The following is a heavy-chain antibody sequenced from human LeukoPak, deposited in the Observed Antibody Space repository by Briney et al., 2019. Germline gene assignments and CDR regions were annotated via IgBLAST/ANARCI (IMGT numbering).Heavy chain of an antibody. CDR3: AKGDEYVWGGYDY. V-gene: IGHV3-23*01. D-gene: IGHD3-16*01. CDR2: ISCSGGTT. J-gene: IGHJ4*02. CDR1: GFTFSSYA. Sequence: GGSLRLSCAASGFTFSSYAMSWVRQAPGKGLEWVSAISCSGGTTYYADSVKGRFTISRDNSKNTLYLQMNSLRAEDTAVYYCAKGDEYVWGGYDYWGQGTLVTVSS.